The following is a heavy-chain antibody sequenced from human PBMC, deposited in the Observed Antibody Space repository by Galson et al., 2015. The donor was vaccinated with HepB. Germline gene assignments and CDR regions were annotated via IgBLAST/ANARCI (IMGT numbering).Heavy chain of an antibody. CDR1: GFMFSSYW. D-gene: IGHD3-3*01. CDR3: ARDHPYDFWSGRLDV. Sequence: SLRLSCAASGFMFSSYWMTWVRQAPGKGLEWVANIKQDGSEKYYVASVKGLFSIYRDNDKNPLFLQMNSLGAEDPAVYYCARDHPYDFWSGRLDVWGKGTTVTVSS. J-gene: IGHJ6*04. CDR2: IKQDGSEK. V-gene: IGHV3-7*03.